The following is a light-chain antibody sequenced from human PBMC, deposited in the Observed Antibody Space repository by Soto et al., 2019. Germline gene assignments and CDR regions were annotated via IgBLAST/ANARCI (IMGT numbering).Light chain of an antibody. CDR2: EVS. Sequence: QSALTQPPSASGSPGQSVTISCTGTSNDVGHSSFISWYQQLPGKGPKLIIYEVSKRPSGVPDRFSGSKSGNTASLSVSGLQDEDEADYFCNAQADNGKHVFGTGTKLTVL. J-gene: IGLJ1*01. V-gene: IGLV2-8*01. CDR1: SNDVGHSSF. CDR3: NAQADNGKHV.